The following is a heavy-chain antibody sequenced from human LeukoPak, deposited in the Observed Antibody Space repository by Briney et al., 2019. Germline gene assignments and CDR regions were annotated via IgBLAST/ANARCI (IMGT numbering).Heavy chain of an antibody. CDR2: KSHDGNII. CDR1: GFTFTNYV. D-gene: IGHD6-19*01. Sequence: GGSLRLSCAASGFTFTNYVMHWVRQAPGKGLEWVALKSHDGNIIYNVDSVKGRFSISRDNSKDTLFLQLNSLTTEDTAVYHCAREGYGSGRAAAFDYWGQGTLVTVSS. J-gene: IGHJ4*02. CDR3: AREGYGSGRAAAFDY. V-gene: IGHV3-30*04.